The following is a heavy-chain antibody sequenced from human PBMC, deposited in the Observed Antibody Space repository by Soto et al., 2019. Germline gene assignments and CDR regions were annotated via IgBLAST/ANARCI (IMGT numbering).Heavy chain of an antibody. D-gene: IGHD4-4*01. J-gene: IGHJ6*02. CDR3: VRQAKLTTVTANVGYYYGLDV. Sequence: SVKVSCKASGGTFSSYTMSWVRQAPGQGLEWMGGIIPIFGTTTYAHKFQGRVTITADESTSTVYMELSSLRGEDTAVYYCVRQAKLTTVTANVGYYYGLDVWGQGTTVTVSS. CDR1: GGTFSSYT. CDR2: IIPIFGTT. V-gene: IGHV1-69*13.